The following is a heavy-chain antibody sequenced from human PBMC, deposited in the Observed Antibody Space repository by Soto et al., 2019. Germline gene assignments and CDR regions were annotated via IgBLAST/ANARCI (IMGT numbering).Heavy chain of an antibody. CDR3: AKDRQQDLVHYFDC. V-gene: IGHV3-30*18. D-gene: IGHD6-13*01. Sequence: QVQLVESGGGVSQPGRSLGLSCAASGFTFSAYGMHWVRQAPDKGLEWVAIISYDGSNKYYADSVKGRFTISRDNSKNTLYLQMNSLRPEDTAVYYCAKDRQQDLVHYFDCWGQGSLVTVSS. CDR1: GFTFSAYG. CDR2: ISYDGSNK. J-gene: IGHJ4*02.